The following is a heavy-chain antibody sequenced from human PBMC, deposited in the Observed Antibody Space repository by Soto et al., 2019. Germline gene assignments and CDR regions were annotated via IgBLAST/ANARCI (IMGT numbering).Heavy chain of an antibody. Sequence: QLQLQESGSGLVKPSQTLSLTCAVSGGSISSGGYSWSWIRQPPGKGLEWIGYIYHSGSTYYNPSPKRRVTISVDRSKNQFSLKLSSVTAADTAVYYCARTFGYGMDVWGQGTTVTVSS. CDR1: GGSISSGGYS. CDR2: IYHSGST. J-gene: IGHJ6*02. D-gene: IGHD3-16*01. CDR3: ARTFGYGMDV. V-gene: IGHV4-30-2*01.